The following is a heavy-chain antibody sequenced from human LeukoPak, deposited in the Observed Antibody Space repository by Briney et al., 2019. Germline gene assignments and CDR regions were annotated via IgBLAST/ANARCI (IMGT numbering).Heavy chain of an antibody. Sequence: GGSLRLSCAASGFTFSSYSMNWVRQAPGKGLEWVSSISSSSSYIYYADSVKGRFTISRDNAKNSLYLQMNSLRAEDTALYHCARNRAGGYCSSTSCPAWFDPWGQGTLVTVSS. J-gene: IGHJ5*02. CDR3: ARNRAGGYCSSTSCPAWFDP. D-gene: IGHD2-2*01. CDR2: ISSSSSYI. CDR1: GFTFSSYS. V-gene: IGHV3-21*04.